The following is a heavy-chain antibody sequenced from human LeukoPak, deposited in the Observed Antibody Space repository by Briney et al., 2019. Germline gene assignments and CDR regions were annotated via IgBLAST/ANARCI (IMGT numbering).Heavy chain of an antibody. CDR1: GISVSNNY. Sequence: PGGSLRLSCAVSGISVSNNYMYWVRQAPGKGLEWVSVIYSGGNTYYADSVKGRFTISKDNSKNTLYLQMNSPRVEDTAVYYCARGRVLRYLDYWGQGTVVTASS. D-gene: IGHD3-9*01. CDR3: ARGRVLRYLDY. V-gene: IGHV3-53*01. J-gene: IGHJ4*02. CDR2: IYSGGNT.